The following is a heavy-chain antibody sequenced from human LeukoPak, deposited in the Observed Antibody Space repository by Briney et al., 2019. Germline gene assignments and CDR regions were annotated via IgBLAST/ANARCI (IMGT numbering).Heavy chain of an antibody. CDR2: IYYSRST. D-gene: IGHD4-17*01. J-gene: IGHJ3*02. V-gene: IGHV4-30-4*01. CDR1: GGSISSGDYY. Sequence: SQTLSLTCTVSGGSISSGDYYWSWIRQPPGKGLEWIGYIYYSRSTYYNPSLKSRVTISVDTSKNQFSLKLSSVTAADTAVYYCARDGGPTVTRAAFDIWGQGTMVTVSS. CDR3: ARDGGPTVTRAAFDI.